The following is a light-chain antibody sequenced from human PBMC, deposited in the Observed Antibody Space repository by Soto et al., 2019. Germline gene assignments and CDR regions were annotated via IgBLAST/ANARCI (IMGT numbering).Light chain of an antibody. CDR1: QSVGSF. CDR2: DTS. J-gene: IGKJ5*01. V-gene: IGKV3-11*01. Sequence: EIVLTQSPATLSLSPGERATLSCSASQSVGSFLAWYQQKPGQAPRLLIYDTSIRATGIPARFSGSGSGTDFTLTISSLEPEDFAVYYCQQRNSWPPTFTFGQETRLEIK. CDR3: QQRNSWPPTFT.